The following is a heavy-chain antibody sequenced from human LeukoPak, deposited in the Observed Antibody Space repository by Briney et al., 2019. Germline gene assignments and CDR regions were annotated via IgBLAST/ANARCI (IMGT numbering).Heavy chain of an antibody. Sequence: GGSLRLSCAASGFTFSSYAMSWVRQAPGKGLEWVSAISGSGGSTYYADSVKGRFTISRDNSKNTLYLQMNSLRAEDTAVYYCAKATYYDFWSGLNWLDPWGQGTLVTVSS. CDR2: ISGSGGST. V-gene: IGHV3-23*01. J-gene: IGHJ5*02. CDR1: GFTFSSYA. D-gene: IGHD3-3*01. CDR3: AKATYYDFWSGLNWLDP.